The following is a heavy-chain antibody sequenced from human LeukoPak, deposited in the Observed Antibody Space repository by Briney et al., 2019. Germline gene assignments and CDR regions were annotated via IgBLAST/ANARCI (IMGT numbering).Heavy chain of an antibody. V-gene: IGHV1-46*03. CDR1: GYTFTSYY. Sequence: ASVKVSCEASGYTFTSYYMHWVRQAPGQGLEWMGIINPSGGSTSYAQKFQGRVTMTRDTSTSTVYMELSSLRSEDTAVYYCARSSSRQYFQHWGQGTLVTVSS. CDR2: INPSGGST. D-gene: IGHD6-13*01. J-gene: IGHJ1*01. CDR3: ARSSSRQYFQH.